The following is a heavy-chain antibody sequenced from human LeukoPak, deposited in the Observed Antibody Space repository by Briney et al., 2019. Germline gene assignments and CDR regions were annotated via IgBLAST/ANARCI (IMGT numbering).Heavy chain of an antibody. Sequence: PGGSLRLSCAASGFTFSSYEMNWVRQAPGKGLEWVSYISSSGSTIYYADSVKGRFTISRDNAKNSLYLQMNSLRAEDTAVYYCAREGYYYGSGSYSLAGSFDYWGQGTLVTVSS. CDR2: ISSSGSTI. CDR3: AREGYYYGSGSYSLAGSFDY. J-gene: IGHJ4*02. CDR1: GFTFSSYE. V-gene: IGHV3-48*03. D-gene: IGHD3-10*01.